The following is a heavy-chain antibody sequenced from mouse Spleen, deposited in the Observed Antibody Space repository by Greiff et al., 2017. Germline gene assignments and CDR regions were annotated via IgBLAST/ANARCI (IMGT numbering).Heavy chain of an antibody. V-gene: IGHV1-50*01. CDR3: ARSRYGSSRGYYAMDY. Sequence: VQLQQPGAELVKPGASVKLSCKASGYTFTSYWMQWVKQRPGQGLEWIGEIDPSDSYTNYNQKFKGKATLTVDTSSSTAYMQLSSLTSEDSAVYYCARSRYGSSRGYYAMDYWGQGTSVTVSS. CDR2: IDPSDSYT. CDR1: GYTFTSYW. D-gene: IGHD1-1*01. J-gene: IGHJ4*01.